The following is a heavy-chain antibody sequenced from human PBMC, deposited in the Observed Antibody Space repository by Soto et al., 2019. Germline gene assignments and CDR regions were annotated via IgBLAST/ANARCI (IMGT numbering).Heavy chain of an antibody. D-gene: IGHD3-22*01. CDR3: ARDADYYDSSGYYLGYYYYGMDV. CDR1: GFTFSSYG. CDR2: IWYDGSNK. Sequence: PGGSLRLSCAASGFTFSSYGMHWVRQAPGKGLEWVAVIWYDGSNKYYADSVKGRFTISRDNSKNTLYLQMNSLRAEDTAVYYCARDADYYDSSGYYLGYYYYGMDVWGQGTTVTVSS. V-gene: IGHV3-33*01. J-gene: IGHJ6*02.